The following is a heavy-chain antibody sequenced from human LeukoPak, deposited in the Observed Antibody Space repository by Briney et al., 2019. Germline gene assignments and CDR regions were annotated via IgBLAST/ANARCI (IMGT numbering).Heavy chain of an antibody. CDR3: ARDSSGYYVKY. V-gene: IGHV1-46*01. CDR1: GYTFTIYY. J-gene: IGHJ4*02. D-gene: IGHD3-22*01. Sequence: ASVTVSCTASGYTFTIYYMHWVRQAPGQGLEWMGIINPSGGSTSYAQKFQGRVTMTRDTSTSTVYMELSSLRSEDTAVYYCARDSSGYYVKYWGQGTLVTVSS. CDR2: INPSGGST.